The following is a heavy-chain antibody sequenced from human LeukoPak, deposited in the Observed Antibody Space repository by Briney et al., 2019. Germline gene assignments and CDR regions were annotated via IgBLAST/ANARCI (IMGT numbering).Heavy chain of an antibody. J-gene: IGHJ2*01. CDR2: IIPMFGIA. D-gene: IGHD3-10*01. CDR3: ARGEYVVRGAYGYFDL. CDR1: GGTFSSYV. Sequence: SVKVSCKASGGTFSSYVISWVRQAPGQGLKGRGKIIPMFGIANCAQKFQGRVTITADKSTSTVYMELSSLRSEDTAVYYCARGEYVVRGAYGYFDLWGRGTLVTVSS. V-gene: IGHV1-69*04.